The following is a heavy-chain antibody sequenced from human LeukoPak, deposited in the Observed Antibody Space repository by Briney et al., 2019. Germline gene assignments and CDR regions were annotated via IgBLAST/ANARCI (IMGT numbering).Heavy chain of an antibody. CDR2: FDPEDGET. V-gene: IGHV1-24*01. CDR1: GHTVADLS. Sequence: ASVKVSCKVSGHTVADLSMHWVRQAPGKGLEWMGGFDPEDGETVYARKFQGRVVMTEDTSTDTAYMELSSLRSDDTAVYYCTRLFGEILGDSVGLGTRFNTWGQGTLVTVSS. J-gene: IGHJ4*02. D-gene: IGHD3-10*01. CDR3: TRLFGEILGDSVGLGTRFNT.